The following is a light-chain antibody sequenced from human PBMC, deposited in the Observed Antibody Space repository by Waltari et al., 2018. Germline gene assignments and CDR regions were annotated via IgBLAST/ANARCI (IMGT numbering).Light chain of an antibody. V-gene: IGKV3-20*01. CDR2: GAS. CDR1: QSVSRSY. Sequence: EIVLTQSPGTLSLSPGDRATLSCRASQSVSRSYLAWYQQKPGQAPRLLIYGASSRATGIPDRFSGSGSGTDFTLTISRLEPEDFAVYYCQQYGNSPITFGQGTRLEIK. CDR3: QQYGNSPIT. J-gene: IGKJ5*01.